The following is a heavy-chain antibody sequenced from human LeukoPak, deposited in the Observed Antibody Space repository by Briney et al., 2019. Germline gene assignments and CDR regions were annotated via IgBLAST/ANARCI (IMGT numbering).Heavy chain of an antibody. CDR1: GFTFSSYA. CDR2: ISDDGSNK. CDR3: AGRFWDGPVDH. J-gene: IGHJ4*02. Sequence: GGSLRLSCAASGFTFSSYAMHWVRQAPGKGLEWVAVISDDGSNKYYADSGKGRFTISRDNSKNTLYLQMNSLRAEDTAVYYCAGRFWDGPVDHWGQGTLVSVSS. V-gene: IGHV3-30*04. D-gene: IGHD3-16*01.